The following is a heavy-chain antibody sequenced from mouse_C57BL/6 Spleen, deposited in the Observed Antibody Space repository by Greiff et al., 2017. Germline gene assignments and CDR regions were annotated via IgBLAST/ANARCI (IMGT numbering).Heavy chain of an antibody. V-gene: IGHV1-54*01. CDR3: ARSGLGSSGYSDY. J-gene: IGHJ2*01. D-gene: IGHD3-2*02. Sequence: VQLVESGAELVRPGTSVTVSCKASGYAFTNYLIEWVKQRPGQGLEWIGVINPGSGGTNYNEKFKGKATLTADKSSSTAYMQLSRLTSEDSAVYFCARSGLGSSGYSDYWGQGTTLTVSS. CDR2: INPGSGGT. CDR1: GYAFTNYL.